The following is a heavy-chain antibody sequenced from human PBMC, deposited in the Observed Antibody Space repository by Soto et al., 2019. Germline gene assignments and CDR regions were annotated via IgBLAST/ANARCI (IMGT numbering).Heavy chain of an antibody. CDR3: ARGMLSYAFDI. CDR2: LYYSGST. D-gene: IGHD2-8*01. Sequence: QVQLQESGPGLVKPSQTLSLTCTVSGGSISSGGYYWSWIRQHPGKGLEWIGYLYYSGSTYYNPSLKSRVTISVNTSKNQCSLKLSSVTAADTAVYYCARGMLSYAFDIWGQGTMVTVSS. V-gene: IGHV4-31*03. J-gene: IGHJ3*02. CDR1: GGSISSGGYY.